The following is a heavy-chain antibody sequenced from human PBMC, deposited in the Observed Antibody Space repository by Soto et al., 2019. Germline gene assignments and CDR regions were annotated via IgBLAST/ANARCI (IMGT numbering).Heavy chain of an antibody. J-gene: IGHJ5*02. CDR3: VAGDRFDP. D-gene: IGHD7-27*01. Sequence: SETLSLTCTVSGGSISSSSYYWGWIRQPPGKGLEWIGSIYYSGSTYYNPSLKSRFTISVDTSKNQFSLKLSSVTAADTAVYYCVAGDRFDPWGQGTLVTVSS. CDR2: IYYSGST. V-gene: IGHV4-39*01. CDR1: GGSISSSSYY.